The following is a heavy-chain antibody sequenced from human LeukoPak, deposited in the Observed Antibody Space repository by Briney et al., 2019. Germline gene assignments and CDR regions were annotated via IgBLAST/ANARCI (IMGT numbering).Heavy chain of an antibody. CDR3: AIGSVYSSSSGIDY. CDR2: FDPEDGET. CDR1: RYTLTELS. V-gene: IGHV1-24*01. J-gene: IGHJ4*02. D-gene: IGHD6-6*01. Sequence: ASVKVSCKVSRYTLTELSMHWVRQAPGKGLEWMGGFDPEDGETIYAQKFQGRVTMTEDTSTDTAYMELSSLRSEDTAVYYCAIGSVYSSSSGIDYWGQGTLVTVSS.